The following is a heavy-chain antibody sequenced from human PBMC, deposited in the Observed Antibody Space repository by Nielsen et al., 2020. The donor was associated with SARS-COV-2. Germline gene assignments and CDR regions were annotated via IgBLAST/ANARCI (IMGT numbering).Heavy chain of an antibody. CDR1: GYTFTGYY. J-gene: IGHJ6*02. V-gene: IGHV1-2*04. CDR2: INPNSGGT. CDR3: ARGKLELRYYGMDV. Sequence: ASVKVSCKASGYTFTGYYMHWVRQAPGQGLEWMGRINPNSGGTNYAQKFQGWVTMTRDTSISTAYMELSRLRSDDTAVYYCARGKLELRYYGMDVWGQGTLVTVSS. D-gene: IGHD1-7*01.